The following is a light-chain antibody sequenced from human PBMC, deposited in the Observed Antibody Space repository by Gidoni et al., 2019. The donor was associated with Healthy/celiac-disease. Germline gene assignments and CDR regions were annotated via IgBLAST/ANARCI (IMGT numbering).Light chain of an antibody. CDR1: QSVSSSY. CDR2: GAS. J-gene: IGKJ1*01. Sequence: PGERVTLSCRASQSVSSSYLTWYQQKPGQAPKLLIYGASTRATGIPARFSGSGSGTDFTLTISSLQPEDFAVYYCQQDYNLPTFAQXTKVEIK. CDR3: QQDYNLPT. V-gene: IGKV3D-7*01.